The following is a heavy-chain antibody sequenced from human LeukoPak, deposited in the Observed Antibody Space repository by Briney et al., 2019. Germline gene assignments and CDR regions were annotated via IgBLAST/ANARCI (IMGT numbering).Heavy chain of an antibody. D-gene: IGHD3-10*01. CDR1: GFTFSSYW. V-gene: IGHV3-74*01. CDR2: INSDGSST. Sequence: PGGSLRLSCAASGFTFSSYWMHWVRQAPGKALVWVSRINSDGSSTSYADSVKGRFTISRDNAKNTLYLQMNSLRAEDTAVYYCARAILRGVIHGWGQGTLVTVSS. CDR3: ARAILRGVIHG. J-gene: IGHJ4*02.